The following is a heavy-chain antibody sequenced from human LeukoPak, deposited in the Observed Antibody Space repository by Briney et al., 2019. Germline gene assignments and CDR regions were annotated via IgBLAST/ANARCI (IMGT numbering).Heavy chain of an antibody. J-gene: IGHJ4*02. D-gene: IGHD3-3*01. CDR3: ARDRLAYGDFWSGYLIFDY. CDR1: GYTFTSYG. V-gene: IGHV1-18*01. Sequence: ASVKVSCKASGYTFTSYGISWVRQAPGQGLEWMGWTSAYNGNTNYAQKLQGRVTMTTDTSTSTAYMELRSLRSDDTAVYYCARDRLAYGDFWSGYLIFDYWGQGTLVTVSS. CDR2: TSAYNGNT.